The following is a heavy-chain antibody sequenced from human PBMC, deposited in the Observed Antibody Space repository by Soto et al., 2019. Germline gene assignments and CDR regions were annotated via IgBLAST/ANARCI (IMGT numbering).Heavy chain of an antibody. J-gene: IGHJ6*02. CDR3: ARELSNPNYYDGSDV. CDR1: GGTFSSCA. CDR2: IIPIFGAA. Sequence: QVQLVQSGAEVKKPGSSVKVSCKASGGTFSSCAIIWVRQAPGQGLEWMGGIIPIFGAARYAQKFQGRVTITADESTSTADMELRSLRSDDTAVYYCARELSNPNYYDGSDVWGQGTTVTVSS. D-gene: IGHD2-15*01. V-gene: IGHV1-69*01.